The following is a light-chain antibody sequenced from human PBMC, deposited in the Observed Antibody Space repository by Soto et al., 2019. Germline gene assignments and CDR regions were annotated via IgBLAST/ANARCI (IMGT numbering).Light chain of an antibody. V-gene: IGLV2-14*01. Sequence: QSVLTQPASVSGSPGQSITISCTGTSRDVGAYNFVSWYQQHPGKAPKLMIYEVSHRPSGVSNRFSGSKSGNTASLTISGLQAEDEADYYCSSHTTSNTLVFGGGTKLTVL. CDR2: EVS. CDR3: SSHTTSNTLV. CDR1: SRDVGAYNF. J-gene: IGLJ3*02.